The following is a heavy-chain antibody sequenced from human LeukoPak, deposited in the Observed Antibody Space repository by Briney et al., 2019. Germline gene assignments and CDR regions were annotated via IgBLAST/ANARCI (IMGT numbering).Heavy chain of an antibody. V-gene: IGHV1-2*06. CDR2: INPNNGGT. Sequence: VASVKVSCKASEYTFTRYYMHWVRQAPGQGLEWMGRINPNNGGTNYAQKFQGRVTMTGDTSISTAYMELSSLRSDDTAVYYCTRESGSYHGNDFWGQGTLVTVSS. CDR3: TRESGSYHGNDF. J-gene: IGHJ4*02. CDR1: EYTFTRYY. D-gene: IGHD1-26*01.